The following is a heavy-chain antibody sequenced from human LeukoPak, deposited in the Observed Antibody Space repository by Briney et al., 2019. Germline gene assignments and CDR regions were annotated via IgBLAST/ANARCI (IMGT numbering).Heavy chain of an antibody. D-gene: IGHD2-15*01. Sequence: SVKVSCKASGGTFSSYAISWVRPAPGQGLEWMGRIIPILGIANYAQKFQGRVTITADKSTSTAYMELSSLRSEDTAVYYCARAPYYCSGGSCARYYFDYWGQGTLVTVSS. CDR2: IIPILGIA. CDR3: ARAPYYCSGGSCARYYFDY. J-gene: IGHJ4*02. CDR1: GGTFSSYA. V-gene: IGHV1-69*04.